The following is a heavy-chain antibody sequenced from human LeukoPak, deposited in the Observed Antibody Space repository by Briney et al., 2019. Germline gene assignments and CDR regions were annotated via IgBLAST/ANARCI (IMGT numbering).Heavy chain of an antibody. J-gene: IGHJ4*02. CDR3: ARVRFPYPASAGLDY. D-gene: IGHD6-13*01. Sequence: PSQTLSLTCAISGDSVSSNSAAWNWIRQSPSRGLERLGRTYYRSKWYNDYAGSVKSRITINSDTSKNQFSLQLNSVTPEDTAVYYCARVRFPYPASAGLDYWGQGTLVTVSS. CDR1: GDSVSSNSAA. V-gene: IGHV6-1*01. CDR2: TYYRSKWYN.